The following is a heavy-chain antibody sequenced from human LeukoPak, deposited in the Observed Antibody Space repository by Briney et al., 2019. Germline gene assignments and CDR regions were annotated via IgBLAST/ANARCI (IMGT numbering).Heavy chain of an antibody. J-gene: IGHJ4*02. CDR1: GFTFDDHA. CDR3: ARDATITMILGYFDD. Sequence: GGSLRLSCAASGFTFDDHAMHWVRQGPGKGLEWVSGISWNSGSIGYADSVKGRLTIYRDNAKNSLHLQMNSLRAEDTAMYYCARDATITMILGYFDDWGQGTLVTVSS. CDR2: ISWNSGSI. D-gene: IGHD3-10*01. V-gene: IGHV3-9*01.